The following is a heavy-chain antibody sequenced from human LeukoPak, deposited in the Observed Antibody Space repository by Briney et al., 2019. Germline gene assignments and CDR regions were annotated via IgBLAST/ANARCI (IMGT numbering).Heavy chain of an antibody. D-gene: IGHD1-7*01. J-gene: IGHJ4*02. CDR3: ARISRGELPTF. CDR2: ISSSSSYI. Sequence: KPGGSLRLSCAASGFTFSSYSMNWVRQAPGKGLEWVSSISSSSSYIYYADSVKGRFTISRDNAKNSLYLQMNSLRVEDTAIYYCARISRGELPTFWGQGTLVIVSS. V-gene: IGHV3-21*04. CDR1: GFTFSSYS.